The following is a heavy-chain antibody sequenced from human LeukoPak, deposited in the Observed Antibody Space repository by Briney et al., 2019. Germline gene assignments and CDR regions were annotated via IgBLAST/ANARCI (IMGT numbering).Heavy chain of an antibody. CDR1: GFTFSSYS. CDR2: ISSSSSYI. J-gene: IGHJ4*02. CDR3: ARDRGDYYGSGSYYIDY. V-gene: IGHV3-21*01. Sequence: GGSPRLSCAASGFTFSSYSMNWVRQAPGKGLEWVSSISSSSSYIYYADSVKGRFTISRDNAKNSLYLQMNSLRAEDTAVYYCARDRGDYYGSGSYYIDYWGQGTLVTVSS. D-gene: IGHD3-10*01.